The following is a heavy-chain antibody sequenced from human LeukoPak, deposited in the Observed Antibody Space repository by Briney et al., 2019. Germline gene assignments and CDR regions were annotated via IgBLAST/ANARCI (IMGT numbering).Heavy chain of an antibody. Sequence: PSETLSLTCTVSGGSISSYYWSWIRQPPGKGLEWIGYIYYSGSTYYNPSLKSRVTISVDTSKNQFSLKLSSVTAADTAVYYCARDSPLRVANWFDPWGQGTLVTVSS. CDR3: ARDSPLRVANWFDP. D-gene: IGHD3-16*01. V-gene: IGHV4-59*12. J-gene: IGHJ5*02. CDR2: IYYSGST. CDR1: GGSISSYY.